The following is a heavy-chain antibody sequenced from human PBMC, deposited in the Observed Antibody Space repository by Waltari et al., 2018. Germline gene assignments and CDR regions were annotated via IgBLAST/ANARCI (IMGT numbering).Heavy chain of an antibody. Sequence: QVQLQESGPGLVKPSETLSLTCTVSGVSISSYYWSWIRPPPGKGLEWIGYIYYSGSTNYNPSLKSRVTISVDTSKNQFSLKLSSVTAADTAVYYCARAPREYSSEAFDIWGQGTMVTVSS. CDR3: ARAPREYSSEAFDI. D-gene: IGHD6-6*01. J-gene: IGHJ3*02. V-gene: IGHV4-59*01. CDR1: GVSISSYY. CDR2: IYYSGST.